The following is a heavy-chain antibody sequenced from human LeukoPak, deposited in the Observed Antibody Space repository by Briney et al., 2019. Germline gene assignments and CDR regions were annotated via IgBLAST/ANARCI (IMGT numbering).Heavy chain of an antibody. V-gene: IGHV1-46*01. CDR2: IKVSGGRT. Sequence: SSVKVSCKASGYTFSGFYVHWVRPAPGQGLEWMGIIKVSGGRTEYAQKFQGRVTVTRDMSTSTVYMELNNLRSEDTAVYYCAREPPESYYFDNWGQGTLVTVSS. CDR1: GYTFSGFY. J-gene: IGHJ4*02. CDR3: AREPPESYYFDN.